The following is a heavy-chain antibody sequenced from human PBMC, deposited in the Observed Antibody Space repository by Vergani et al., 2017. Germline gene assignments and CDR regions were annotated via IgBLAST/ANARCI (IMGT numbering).Heavy chain of an antibody. V-gene: IGHV3-13*05. CDR1: GFTFSSYD. J-gene: IGHJ4*02. D-gene: IGHD6-13*01. CDR3: ARGGYSSSWTSFDY. Sequence: EVQLVESGGGLVQPGGSLRLSCAASGFTFSSYDMHWVRQATGKGLEWVSAIGTAGDPYYPGSVKGRFTISRENAKNSLYLQMNSLRAGDTAVYHCARGGYSSSWTSFDYWGQGTLVTVSS. CDR2: IGTAGDP.